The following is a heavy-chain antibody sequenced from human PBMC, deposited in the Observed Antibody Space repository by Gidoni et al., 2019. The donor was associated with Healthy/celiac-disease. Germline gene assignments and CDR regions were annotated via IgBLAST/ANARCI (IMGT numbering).Heavy chain of an antibody. CDR2: ISGSGGST. V-gene: IGHV3-23*01. J-gene: IGHJ6*02. Sequence: EVQLLESGGGLVQPGGSLRLSCAASGFTFSSYAMSWVRQAPGKGLEWVSAISGSGGSTYYADSVKGRFTISRDNSKNTLYLQMNSLRAEDTAVYYCAKEGTVAGPLSYGMDVWDQGTTVTVSS. D-gene: IGHD6-19*01. CDR3: AKEGTVAGPLSYGMDV. CDR1: GFTFSSYA.